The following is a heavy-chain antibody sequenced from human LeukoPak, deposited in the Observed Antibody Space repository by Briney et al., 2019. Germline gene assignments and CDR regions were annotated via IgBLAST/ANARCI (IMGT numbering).Heavy chain of an antibody. CDR2: MSYDGSHK. CDR1: GFSFISYT. J-gene: IGHJ4*02. V-gene: IGHV3-30*04. D-gene: IGHD2-21*01. CDR3: ARDVVGYAFDY. Sequence: GGSLRLSCVASGFSFISYTMHWVRQAPGKGLEWVAVMSYDGSHKYLADSVKGRFTISRDNSKNTLYLQMNSLRVEDTAIYYCARDVVGYAFDYWGQGTLVTVSS.